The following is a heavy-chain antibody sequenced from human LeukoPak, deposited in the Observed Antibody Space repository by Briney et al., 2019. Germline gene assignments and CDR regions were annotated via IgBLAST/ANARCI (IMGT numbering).Heavy chain of an antibody. V-gene: IGHV3-33*01. CDR1: GFTFSSYG. D-gene: IGHD1-20*01. CDR2: IWYDGSNK. CDR3: ARESPITGTTGADY. J-gene: IGHJ4*02. Sequence: GRSLRLSCAASGFTFSSYGVHWVRQAPGKGLEWVAVIWYDGSNKYYADSVKGRFTISRDNSKNTLYLQMNSLRAEDTAVYYCARESPITGTTGADYWGQGTLVTVSS.